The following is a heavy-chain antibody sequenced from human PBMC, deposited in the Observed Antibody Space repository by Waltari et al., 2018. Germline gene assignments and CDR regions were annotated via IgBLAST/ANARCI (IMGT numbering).Heavy chain of an antibody. J-gene: IGHJ4*02. D-gene: IGHD3-16*01. Sequence: QLQLQESGPGLVKPSETLSLTCTVSGGSISSSSYYWGWIRQPPGKGLEWIGSIYYSGSTYSNPSLKSRVTISVDTSKNQFSLKLSSVTAADTAVYYCARDRGEPTPPYYFDYWGQGTLVTVSS. CDR3: ARDRGEPTPPYYFDY. CDR1: GGSISSSSYY. V-gene: IGHV4-39*07. CDR2: IYYSGST.